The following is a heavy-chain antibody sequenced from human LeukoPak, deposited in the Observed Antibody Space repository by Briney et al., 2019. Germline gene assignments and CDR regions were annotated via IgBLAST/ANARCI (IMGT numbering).Heavy chain of an antibody. J-gene: IGHJ4*02. V-gene: IGHV3-33*01. D-gene: IGHD6-13*01. CDR3: ARDWGSSLIDY. CDR1: GFTFSSYS. CDR2: IWYDGSNK. Sequence: PGGSLRLSWAASGFTFSSYSMHWVRQAPGKGLEWVAVIWYDGSNKYYADSVKGRFTISRDNSKNTLYLQMNSLRAEDTAVYYCARDWGSSLIDYWGQGTLVTVSS.